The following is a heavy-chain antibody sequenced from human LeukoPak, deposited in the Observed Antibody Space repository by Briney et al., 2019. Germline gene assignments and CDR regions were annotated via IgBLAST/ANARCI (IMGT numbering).Heavy chain of an antibody. CDR3: ARTYYDFWSGYSGYFDY. CDR2: ISAYNGNT. D-gene: IGHD3-3*01. V-gene: IGHV1-18*01. CDR1: GYTFTSYG. Sequence: ASVKVSCKASGYTFTSYGISWVRQAPGQGLEWMGWISAYNGNTNYAQKLQGRVTMTTDTSTSTAYLELGMLRSDDTAVYYCARTYYDFWSGYSGYFDYWGQGTLVTVSS. J-gene: IGHJ4*02.